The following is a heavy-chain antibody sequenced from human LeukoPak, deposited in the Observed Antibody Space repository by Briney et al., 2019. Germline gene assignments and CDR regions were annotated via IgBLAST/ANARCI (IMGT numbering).Heavy chain of an antibody. CDR2: ISSSSSTI. CDR1: GFTFSSYS. CDR3: ARASSGWYWYFDY. D-gene: IGHD6-19*01. Sequence: GGSLRLSCAASGFTFSSYSMNWVRQAPGKGLEWVSYISSSSSTIYYADSVKGRFTISRDNAKNSLYLQMSSLRAEDTAVYYCARASSGWYWYFDYWGQGTLVTVSS. V-gene: IGHV3-48*01. J-gene: IGHJ4*02.